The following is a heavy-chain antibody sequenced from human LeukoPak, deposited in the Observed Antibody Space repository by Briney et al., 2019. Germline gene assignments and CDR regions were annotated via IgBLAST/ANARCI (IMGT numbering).Heavy chain of an antibody. D-gene: IGHD1-26*01. CDR1: GFTFSSYS. CDR2: ISSSSSTI. Sequence: GGSPRLSCAASGFTFSSYSMNWVRQAPGKGLEWVSYISSSSSTIYYADSVKGRFTISRDNAKNSLYLQMNSLRAEDTAVYYCARESIVGAVDYWGQGTLVTVSS. J-gene: IGHJ4*02. V-gene: IGHV3-48*01. CDR3: ARESIVGAVDY.